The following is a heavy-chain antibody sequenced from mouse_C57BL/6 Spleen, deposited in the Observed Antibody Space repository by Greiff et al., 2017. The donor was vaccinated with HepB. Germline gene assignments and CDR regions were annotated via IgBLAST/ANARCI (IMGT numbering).Heavy chain of an antibody. CDR2: IDPSDSYT. D-gene: IGHD1-1*01. V-gene: IGHV1-69*01. J-gene: IGHJ1*03. CDR3: ARGGTTVVPWYFDV. Sequence: QVQLQQPGAELVMPGASVKLSCKASGYTFTSYWMHWVKQRPGQGLEWIGEIDPSDSYTNYNQKFKGKSTLTVDKSSSTAYMQLSSLTSEDSAVYYCARGGTTVVPWYFDVWGTGTTVTVSS. CDR1: GYTFTSYW.